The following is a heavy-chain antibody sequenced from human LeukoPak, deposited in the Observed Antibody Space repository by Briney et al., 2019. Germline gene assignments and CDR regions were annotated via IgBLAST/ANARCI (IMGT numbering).Heavy chain of an antibody. Sequence: GASVKVSCKASGGTFSSYAISWVRQAPGQGLEWMGGIIPIFGTANYAQKFQGRVTITADESTSTAYMELSSLRSEDTAVYYCARVYQSGYYDFWSGYYAPFDYWGQGTLVTVSS. CDR2: IIPIFGTA. CDR3: ARVYQSGYYDFWSGYYAPFDY. V-gene: IGHV1-69*13. D-gene: IGHD3-3*01. J-gene: IGHJ4*02. CDR1: GGTFSSYA.